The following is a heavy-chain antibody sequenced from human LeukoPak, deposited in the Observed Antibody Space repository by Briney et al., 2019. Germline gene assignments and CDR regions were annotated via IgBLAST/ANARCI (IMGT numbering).Heavy chain of an antibody. V-gene: IGHV1-69*05. D-gene: IGHD3-10*01. Sequence: SVKVSCKASGGTFSSYAISWVRQAPGQGLEWMGGIIPIFGTANYAQKFQGRVTITTDESTSTAYMELSSLRSEDTAVYYCARAGERVGTCCFYWGGRTLDTVSS. CDR2: IIPIFGTA. CDR1: GGTFSSYA. J-gene: IGHJ4*02. CDR3: ARAGERVGTCCFY.